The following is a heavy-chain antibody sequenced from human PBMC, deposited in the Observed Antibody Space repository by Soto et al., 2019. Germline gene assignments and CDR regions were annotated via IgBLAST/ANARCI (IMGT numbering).Heavy chain of an antibody. CDR2: ISGSGGST. V-gene: IGHV3-23*01. CDR1: GFTFSSYA. Sequence: EVQLLESGGGLVQPGGSLRLSCAASGFTFSSYAMSWVRQAPGKGLEWVSAISGSGGSTYYADSVKGRFTISRNNSKNTLYLQMNRLRAEDTAVYYCAKDGVPIAVAANERPFDYWGQGTLVTVSS. J-gene: IGHJ4*02. CDR3: AKDGVPIAVAANERPFDY. D-gene: IGHD6-19*01.